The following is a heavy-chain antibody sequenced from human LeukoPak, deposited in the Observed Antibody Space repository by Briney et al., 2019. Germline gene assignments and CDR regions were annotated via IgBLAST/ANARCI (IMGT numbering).Heavy chain of an antibody. CDR1: GYIFTSYG. Sequence: ASVKVSCKASGYIFTSYGISWVRQAPGQGLEWMGWISAYNGNTNYAQKLQGRVTMTTDTSTSTAYMELRSLRSDDTAVYYCARTHGYGDRYNWFDPWGQGTLVTVSS. J-gene: IGHJ5*02. D-gene: IGHD4-17*01. CDR2: ISAYNGNT. CDR3: ARTHGYGDRYNWFDP. V-gene: IGHV1-18*01.